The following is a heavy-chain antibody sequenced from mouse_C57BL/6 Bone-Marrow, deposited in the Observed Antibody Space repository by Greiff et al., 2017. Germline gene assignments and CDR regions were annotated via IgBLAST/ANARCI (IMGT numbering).Heavy chain of an antibody. CDR1: GYAFSSYW. J-gene: IGHJ3*01. Sequence: VKLQESGAELVKPGASVKISCKASGYAFSSYWMNWVKQRPGKGLEWIGQIYPGDGDTNYNGKFKGKATLTADKSSSTAYMQLSSLTSEDSAVYFCARSYYSNYGAYWGQGTLVTVSA. CDR3: ARSYYSNYGAY. V-gene: IGHV1-80*01. CDR2: IYPGDGDT. D-gene: IGHD2-5*01.